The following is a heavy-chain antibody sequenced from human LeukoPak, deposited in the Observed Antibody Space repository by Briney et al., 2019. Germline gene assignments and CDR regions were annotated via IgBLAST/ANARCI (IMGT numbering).Heavy chain of an antibody. CDR2: INTDGSST. Sequence: GSLRLSRAASGFTFSTYWMHWVRQAPGKGLVWVSRINTDGSSTAYADSVKGRFTFSRDNAKNTLYLQMNSLRAEDTAVYYCAFSAASRQTYSGMDVWGKGTTVTVSS. J-gene: IGHJ6*04. V-gene: IGHV3-74*01. CDR1: GFTFSTYW. CDR3: AFSAASRQTYSGMDV. D-gene: IGHD2-2*01.